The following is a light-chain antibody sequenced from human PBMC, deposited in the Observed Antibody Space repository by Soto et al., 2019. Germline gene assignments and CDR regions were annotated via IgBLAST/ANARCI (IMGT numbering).Light chain of an antibody. J-gene: IGKJ5*01. Sequence: EIVLTQSPATLSLSPGERATLSCGASQSVSSNNLAWYQKKPGLAPRLLIYGAFRRATGIPDRFSGSGSGTDFTLTISRLEPEDFAVYYCQQYGSSLPITFGQGTRLEMK. CDR2: GAF. V-gene: IGKV3D-20*01. CDR1: QSVSSNN. CDR3: QQYGSSLPIT.